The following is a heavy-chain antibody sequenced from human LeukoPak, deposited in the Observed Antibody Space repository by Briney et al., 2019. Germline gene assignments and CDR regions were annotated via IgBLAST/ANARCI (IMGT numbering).Heavy chain of an antibody. CDR2: IIPMLGIA. Sequence: SVTVSCMASGGTFSIYTISCVRHAPGRGVEWMGRIIPMLGIANYAQKFQGRVTITADKSTSTAYMELSSLRPEDTAVYYCARVDYYYGMDGWGQGTTVTVSS. V-gene: IGHV1-69*10. CDR3: ARVDYYYGMDG. CDR1: GGTFSIYT. J-gene: IGHJ6*02.